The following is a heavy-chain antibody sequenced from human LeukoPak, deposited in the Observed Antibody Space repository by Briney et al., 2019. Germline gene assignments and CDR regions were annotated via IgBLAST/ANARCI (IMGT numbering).Heavy chain of an antibody. D-gene: IGHD7-27*01. CDR2: IYISGST. CDR1: GGSISICY. V-gene: IGHV4-4*07. Sequence: SETLFLTCTVPGGSISICYWSWIRHPAGKGLEWIGRIYISGSTNYNPSLKSRVTMSVDTSKNQFSLKLSSVTAADTAVYYCARDQLGSFDYWGQGTLVTVSS. CDR3: ARDQLGSFDY. J-gene: IGHJ4*02.